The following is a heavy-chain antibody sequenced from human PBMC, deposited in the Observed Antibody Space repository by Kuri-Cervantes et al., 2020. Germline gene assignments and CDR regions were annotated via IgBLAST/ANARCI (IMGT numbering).Heavy chain of an antibody. Sequence: GGSLRLSCAASGFTFSSYGMHWVRQAPGKGLEWVAVIWYDGSNKYYADSVKGRFTISRDNSKNTLYLQMNSLRAEDTAVYYCAKDGYCSSTSCYGPGYMDVWGKGTTVTVSS. CDR3: AKDGYCSSTSCYGPGYMDV. D-gene: IGHD2-2*03. J-gene: IGHJ6*03. CDR1: GFTFSSYG. CDR2: IWYDGSNK. V-gene: IGHV3-33*06.